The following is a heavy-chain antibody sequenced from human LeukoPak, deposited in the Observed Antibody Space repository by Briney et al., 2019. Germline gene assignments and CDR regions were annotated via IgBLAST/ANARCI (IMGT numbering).Heavy chain of an antibody. CDR3: ARGGDYPFDC. J-gene: IGHJ4*02. CDR1: GGSFSGYY. D-gene: IGHD4-17*01. CDR2: INHSGST. V-gene: IGHV4-34*01. Sequence: SETLSLTCAVYGGSFSGYYWSWIRQPPGKGLEWIGEINHSGSTNYNPSLKSRVTISVDTSKNQFSLKLSSVTAADTAVYYCARGGDYPFDCWGQGTLVTVSS.